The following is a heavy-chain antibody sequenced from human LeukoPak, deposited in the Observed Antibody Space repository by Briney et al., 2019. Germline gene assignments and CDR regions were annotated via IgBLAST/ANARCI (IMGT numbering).Heavy chain of an antibody. J-gene: IGHJ4*02. D-gene: IGHD3-3*01. CDR1: GFTVSSNY. CDR3: ARDKSYDFWAGYHALDY. Sequence: GGSLRLSCAASGFTVSSNYMSWVRQAPGKGLEWVSVIYSGGSTYYADSVKGRFTISRDNSKNTLYLQMNSLRAEDTAVYYCARDKSYDFWAGYHALDYWGQGTLVTVSS. CDR2: IYSGGST. V-gene: IGHV3-66*01.